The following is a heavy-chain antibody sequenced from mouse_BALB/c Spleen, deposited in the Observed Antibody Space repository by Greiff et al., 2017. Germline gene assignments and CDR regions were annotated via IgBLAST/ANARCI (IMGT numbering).Heavy chain of an antibody. CDR2: IRSKSNNYAT. CDR1: GFTFNTYA. V-gene: IGHV10-1*02. CDR3: VRQYGYGVDY. J-gene: IGHJ4*01. Sequence: EVQLVESGGGLVQPKGSLKLSCAASGFTFNTYAMNWVRQAPGKGLEWVARIRSKSNNYATYYADSVKDRFTISRDDSQSMLYLQMNNLKTEDTAMYYCVRQYGYGVDYWGQGTSVTVSS. D-gene: IGHD1-2*01.